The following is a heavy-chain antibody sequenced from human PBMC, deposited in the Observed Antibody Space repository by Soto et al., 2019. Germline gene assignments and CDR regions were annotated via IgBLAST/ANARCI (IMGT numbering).Heavy chain of an antibody. CDR3: ARGQSGSYSFDY. CDR1: GFTLSIFW. D-gene: IGHD3-10*01. CDR2: INGDGSTT. J-gene: IGHJ4*02. Sequence: GGSLRLSCAASGFTLSIFWIHWVRQASGKGLVWVSRINGDGSTTNYADSLKGRFTISRDNAKNTVFLQVNSLRAEDTAVYYCARGQSGSYSFDYWGQGTLVTVSS. V-gene: IGHV3-74*01.